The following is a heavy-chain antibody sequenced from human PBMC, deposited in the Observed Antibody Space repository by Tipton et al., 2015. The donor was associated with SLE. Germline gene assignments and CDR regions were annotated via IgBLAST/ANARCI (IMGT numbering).Heavy chain of an antibody. J-gene: IGHJ3*02. V-gene: IGHV4-61*02. CDR3: ARDLSILWKGAFDN. CDR1: GGSISRGSYY. Sequence: TLSLTCTVSGGSISRGSYYWSWIRQPAGKGLEWIGRIYTSGSTNYNPSLKSRVTISVDTSKNQFSLKLSSGTAADTAVYYCARDLSILWKGAFDNWGQGTMVTVSS. CDR2: IYTSGST. D-gene: IGHD2-21*01.